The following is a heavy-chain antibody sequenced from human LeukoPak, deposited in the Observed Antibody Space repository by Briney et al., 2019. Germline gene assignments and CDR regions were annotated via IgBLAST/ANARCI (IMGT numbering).Heavy chain of an antibody. V-gene: IGHV3-7*01. CDR3: ARDRGYSNFDY. D-gene: IGHD3-10*01. Sequence: PGGSLRLSCAASGFTFSAYWMSWVRQAPGRGLEWVANINQDESEKTYVDSVKGRFTISRDNAQNSLYLQLNSLRAEDTALYFCARDRGYSNFDYWGQGTLVTVSS. CDR2: INQDESEK. J-gene: IGHJ4*02. CDR1: GFTFSAYW.